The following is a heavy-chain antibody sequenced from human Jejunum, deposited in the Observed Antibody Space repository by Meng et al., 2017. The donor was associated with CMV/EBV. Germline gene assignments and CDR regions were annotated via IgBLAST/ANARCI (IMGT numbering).Heavy chain of an antibody. J-gene: IGHJ4*02. CDR2: IRYDGGNK. CDR3: AKEHVNDY. V-gene: IGHV3-30*02. CDR1: AFTFSNYM. Sequence: SCVASAFTFSNYMLTWVRQAPGKGLEWVAFIRYDGGNKDYADSVQGRFPISRDNSKNTLYLQMNSLRAEDTALYYCAKEHVNDYWGQGALVTVSS.